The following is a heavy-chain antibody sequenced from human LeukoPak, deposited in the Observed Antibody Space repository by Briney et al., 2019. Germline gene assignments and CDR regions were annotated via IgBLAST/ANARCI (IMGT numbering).Heavy chain of an antibody. Sequence: GGSLRLSCAASGFTFTNYWMSWVRQAPGKGLEWVANIKQDGSEKYYVDSVKGRFTISRDNAKNSLYLQMNSLRAEDTAVYYCARDRGGYLDYWGQGTLVTVSS. D-gene: IGHD2-15*01. CDR3: ARDRGGYLDY. J-gene: IGHJ4*02. V-gene: IGHV3-7*01. CDR1: GFTFTNYW. CDR2: IKQDGSEK.